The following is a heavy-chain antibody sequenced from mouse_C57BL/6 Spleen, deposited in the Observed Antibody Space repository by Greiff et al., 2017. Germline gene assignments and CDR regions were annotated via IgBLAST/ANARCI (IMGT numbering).Heavy chain of an antibody. J-gene: IGHJ1*03. CDR1: GFSLSTSGMG. Sequence: QVQLKESGPGILQSSQTLSLTCSFSGFSLSTSGMGVSWIRQPSGKGLEWLAHIYCDDDKRYNPSLKSRITNSTDTSRNQVFLKITIVDTADSATYYCARSAFYDGYAGCYFDVWGTGTTVTVSS. D-gene: IGHD2-3*01. V-gene: IGHV8-12*01. CDR3: ARSAFYDGYAGCYFDV. CDR2: IYCDDDK.